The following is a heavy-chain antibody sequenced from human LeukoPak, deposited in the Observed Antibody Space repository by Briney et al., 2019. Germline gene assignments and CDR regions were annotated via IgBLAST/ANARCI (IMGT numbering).Heavy chain of an antibody. Sequence: KASETLSLTCAVYGGSFSGYYWSWIRQPPGKGLEWIGEINHSGSTNYNPSLKSRVTISVDTSKNQVSLRVSSVTAADTAVYYCARGSYKPTMGSQPSGFDPWGQEILITVSS. CDR1: GGSFSGYY. CDR2: INHSGST. CDR3: ARGSYKPTMGSQPSGFDP. V-gene: IGHV4-34*01. J-gene: IGHJ5*02. D-gene: IGHD1-26*01.